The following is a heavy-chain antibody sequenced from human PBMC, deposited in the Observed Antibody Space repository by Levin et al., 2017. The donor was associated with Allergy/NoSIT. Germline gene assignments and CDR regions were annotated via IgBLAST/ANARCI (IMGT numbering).Heavy chain of an antibody. Sequence: GGSLRLSCAASGFTFSSYGMHWVRQPPGKGLEWVAVIWYDGNKKYYADSVKGRFTISRDNSNNTLYLQMNSLRAEDTAVYYCARLEAAGPPLLGYYGMDGWGQGTTVTVSS. V-gene: IGHV3-33*01. D-gene: IGHD6-13*01. J-gene: IGHJ6*02. CDR2: IWYDGNKK. CDR1: GFTFSSYG. CDR3: ARLEAAGPPLLGYYGMDG.